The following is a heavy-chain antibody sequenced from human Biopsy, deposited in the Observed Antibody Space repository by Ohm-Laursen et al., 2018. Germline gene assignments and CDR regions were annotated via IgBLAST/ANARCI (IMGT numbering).Heavy chain of an antibody. D-gene: IGHD1-1*01. CDR1: GFTFTSYA. CDR2: ISYDGSGE. V-gene: IGHV3-30*03. Sequence: SLRLSCTAFGFTFTSYAMHWVRQAPGKGLEWVAVISYDGSGEYYADSLQGRFIISRDNPKNTVDLQMNSLRSEDTAVYYCAADINVWNVNYWGQGTQVTVSS. CDR3: AADINVWNVNY. J-gene: IGHJ4*02.